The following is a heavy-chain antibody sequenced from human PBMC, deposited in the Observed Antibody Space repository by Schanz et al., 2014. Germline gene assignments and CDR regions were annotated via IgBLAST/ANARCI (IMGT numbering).Heavy chain of an antibody. V-gene: IGHV3-11*01. CDR3: AKAADWPVTRFDP. CDR1: GFPFSDYF. J-gene: IGHJ5*02. D-gene: IGHD3-9*01. CDR2: IGNGGVTI. Sequence: VHLVESGGGLVQPGGSLRLSCTASGFPFSDYFMAWIRQPPGRGLEWVSYIGNGGVTIYYADSVKGRFTISRDNSKNSLYLQMSSLRADDTAVYYCAKAADWPVTRFDPWGQGTLVTVSS.